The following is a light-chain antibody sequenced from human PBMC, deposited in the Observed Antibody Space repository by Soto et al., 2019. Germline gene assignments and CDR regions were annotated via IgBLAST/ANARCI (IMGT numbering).Light chain of an antibody. CDR3: QQYGSSLWT. J-gene: IGKJ1*01. V-gene: IGKV3-20*01. CDR1: QSVSSSF. CDR2: GAS. Sequence: EIVLTQSPGTLSLSPGKRATLSCRASQSVSSSFLAWYQHKPGQAPRLLIYGASTRATGIPDRFSGSGSGTDFTLTISRLEPEDFAVYYCQQYGSSLWTFGQGTKVDIK.